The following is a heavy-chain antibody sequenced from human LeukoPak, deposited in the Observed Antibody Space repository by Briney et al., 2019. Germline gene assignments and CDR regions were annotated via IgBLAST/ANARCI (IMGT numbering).Heavy chain of an antibody. CDR1: GYTFTGYY. CDR3: ARDGNP. J-gene: IGHJ5*02. V-gene: IGHV1-2*06. Sequence: ASVKVSCKASGYTFTGYYMHWVRQAPGQGLEWMGRTNPNSSGTNYAQKFQGRVTMTRDTSISTAYMELGSLRSEDTAVYYCARDGNPWGQGTLVTVSS. D-gene: IGHD1-26*01. CDR2: TNPNSSGT.